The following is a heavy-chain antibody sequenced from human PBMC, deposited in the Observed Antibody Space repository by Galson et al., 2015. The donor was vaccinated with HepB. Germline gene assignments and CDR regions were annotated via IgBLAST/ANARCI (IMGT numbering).Heavy chain of an antibody. CDR3: ARALHTIFGGHLDY. V-gene: IGHV4-30-2*01. D-gene: IGHD3-3*01. J-gene: IGHJ4*02. CDR2: IYHSGST. CDR1: GGSISSGGYS. Sequence: TLSLTCAVSGGSISSGGYSWSWIRQPPGKGLEWIGYIYHSGSTYYNPSLKSRVTISVDRSKNQFSLRLSSVTAADTAVYYCARALHTIFGGHLDYWGQGTLVTVSS.